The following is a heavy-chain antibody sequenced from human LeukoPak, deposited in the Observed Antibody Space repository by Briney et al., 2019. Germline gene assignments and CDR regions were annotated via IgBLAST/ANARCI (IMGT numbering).Heavy chain of an antibody. CDR2: IYYSGST. CDR3: ARTYHYDSIGYYFDS. J-gene: IGHJ4*02. V-gene: IGHV4-31*03. D-gene: IGHD3-22*01. Sequence: PSETLSLTCTVSGGSISSGGYYWPWIRQHPEKGLQWIGYIYYSGSTPYHPSLKSRLVISLHASDNQVSLKLRSATAADTAVYFCARTYHYDSIGYYFDSWGQGTVVTVSS. CDR1: GGSISSGGYY.